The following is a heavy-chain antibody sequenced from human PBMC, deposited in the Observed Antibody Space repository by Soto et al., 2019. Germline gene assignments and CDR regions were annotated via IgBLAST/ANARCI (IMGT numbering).Heavy chain of an antibody. Sequence: PWGSLRLSCAASGFTFISYGIHFVRHSPFKWLEWVAVISYDGSNKYYADSVKSRFTISRDNSKNTLYLQMNSLRAEDTAVYYCAKDQYSSSWYGGEYGMDVWGQGTTVTVSS. D-gene: IGHD6-13*01. CDR3: AKDQYSSSWYGGEYGMDV. J-gene: IGHJ6*02. CDR1: GFTFISYG. V-gene: IGHV3-30*18. CDR2: ISYDGSNK.